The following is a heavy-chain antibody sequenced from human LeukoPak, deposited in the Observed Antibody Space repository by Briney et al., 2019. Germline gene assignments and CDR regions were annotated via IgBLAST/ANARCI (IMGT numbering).Heavy chain of an antibody. CDR1: GGSISSSNW. J-gene: IGHJ5*02. V-gene: IGHV4-4*02. D-gene: IGHD3-3*01. CDR3: ARAVRFLEWLLEVGGGFDP. Sequence: SGTLSLTCAVSGGSISSSNWWSWVRQPPGKGLEWIGEIYHSGSTNYNPSLKSRVTISVDKSKNRFSLKLSSVTAADTAVYYCARAVRFLEWLLEVGGGFDPWGQGTLVTVSS. CDR2: IYHSGST.